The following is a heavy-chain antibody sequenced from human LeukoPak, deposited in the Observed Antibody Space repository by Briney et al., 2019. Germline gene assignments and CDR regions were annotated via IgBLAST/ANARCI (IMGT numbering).Heavy chain of an antibody. V-gene: IGHV3-21*01. CDR1: GFTFSSYG. CDR2: ISSSSSYI. J-gene: IGHJ4*02. Sequence: GGSLRLSCAASGFTFSSYGMSWVRQAPGKGLEWVSFISSSSSYINYGDSVKGRFTISRDNAKNSLYLQMNSLRAEDTAVYYCARRGGGVAGTFDYWGQGTLVTVSS. CDR3: ARRGGGVAGTFDY. D-gene: IGHD6-19*01.